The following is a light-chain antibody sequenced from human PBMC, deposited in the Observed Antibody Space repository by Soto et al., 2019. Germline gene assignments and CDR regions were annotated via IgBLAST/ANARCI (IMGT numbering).Light chain of an antibody. Sequence: QSALTQPASVSGSPGQSITISCTGTSSDVGAYNYVSWYQQHPGKAPKLMIYDVSNRPSGVSNRFSGSKSGNMASLTISGLQAEDEADYYCSSYASSTTVLFGGGTKVTVL. V-gene: IGLV2-14*01. CDR1: SSDVGAYNY. J-gene: IGLJ2*01. CDR3: SSYASSTTVL. CDR2: DVS.